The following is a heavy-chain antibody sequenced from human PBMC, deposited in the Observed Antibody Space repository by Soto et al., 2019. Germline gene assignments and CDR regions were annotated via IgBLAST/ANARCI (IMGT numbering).Heavy chain of an antibody. Sequence: ASVKVSCKASGYTFTSYYMHRVRQAPGQGLEWMGIINPSGGSTSYAQKFQGRVTMTRDTSTNTVYMELSSLRSEDTAVYCCATTTPGIVVTFDYWGQGTLVTVSS. D-gene: IGHD1-26*01. CDR3: ATTTPGIVVTFDY. V-gene: IGHV1-46*03. CDR1: GYTFTSYY. J-gene: IGHJ4*02. CDR2: INPSGGST.